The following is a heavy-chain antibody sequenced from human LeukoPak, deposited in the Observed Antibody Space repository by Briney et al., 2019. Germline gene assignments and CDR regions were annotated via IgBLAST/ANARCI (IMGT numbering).Heavy chain of an antibody. J-gene: IGHJ6*02. CDR2: IWYDGSNK. Sequence: GRSLRLSCAASGFTFSSYGMHWGRQAPGKGLEWVAVIWYDGSNKYYADSVKGRFTISRDNSKNTLYLQMNSLRAEDTAVYYCARDRYYYDSSGFDYFYYGMDVWGQGTTVTVSS. V-gene: IGHV3-33*01. CDR1: GFTFSSYG. D-gene: IGHD3-22*01. CDR3: ARDRYYYDSSGFDYFYYGMDV.